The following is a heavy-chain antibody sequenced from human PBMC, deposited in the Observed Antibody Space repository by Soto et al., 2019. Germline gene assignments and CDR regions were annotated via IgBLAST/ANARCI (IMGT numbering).Heavy chain of an antibody. CDR3: AREWGIVDTARVRSPSYWYFDL. Sequence: QVQLVQSGAEVKKPGASVKVSCKASAYTFTSYGISWVRQAPGQGLEWLGWISAYTGNTNYEQKLQGRVTMTTDTSTSTAYMDLRSLRSDDTAVYYCAREWGIVDTARVRSPSYWYFDLWGRCTLVTVSS. V-gene: IGHV1-18*01. CDR1: AYTFTSYG. D-gene: IGHD5-18*01. CDR2: ISAYTGNT. J-gene: IGHJ2*01.